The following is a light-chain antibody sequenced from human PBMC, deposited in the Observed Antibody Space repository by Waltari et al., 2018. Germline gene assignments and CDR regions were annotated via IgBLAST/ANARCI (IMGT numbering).Light chain of an antibody. Sequence: EIVLTQSPGTLSLSPGERATLSCRASQSVSSSYLAWYQQKPGQAPRLLIYGASRRATCIPDMFSGRWSGTDVTLTISRMEPEDFAGYYCQQYGSSPGTVGQGTKVEIK. CDR2: GAS. V-gene: IGKV3-20*01. J-gene: IGKJ1*01. CDR3: QQYGSSPGT. CDR1: QSVSSSY.